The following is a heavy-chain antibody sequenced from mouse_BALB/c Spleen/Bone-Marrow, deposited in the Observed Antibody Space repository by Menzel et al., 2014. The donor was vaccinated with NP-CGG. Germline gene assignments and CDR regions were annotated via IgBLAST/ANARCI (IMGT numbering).Heavy chain of an antibody. J-gene: IGHJ3*01. CDR2: INSNGGST. Sequence: EVKVVESGGGLVQPGGSLKISCAASGFTFSSYGMSWVRQTPDKRLDLVATINSNGGSTYYPDSMKGRFTISRDNAKNTLYLQMSSLKSEDTAMYYCARDNYYDYDGFAYWGQGTLVTVSA. D-gene: IGHD2-4*01. V-gene: IGHV5-6-3*01. CDR3: ARDNYYDYDGFAY. CDR1: GFTFSSYG.